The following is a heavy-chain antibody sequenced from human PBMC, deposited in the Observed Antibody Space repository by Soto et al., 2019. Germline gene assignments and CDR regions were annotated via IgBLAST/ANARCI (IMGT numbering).Heavy chain of an antibody. J-gene: IGHJ5*02. CDR3: ARDLSCSGGSCYHWFDP. CDR2: ISPNNGNT. D-gene: IGHD2-15*01. CDR1: GYTFTGYY. V-gene: IGHV1-18*04. Sequence: ASVKVSCKASGYTFTGYYMHWVRQAPGQGLEWMGWISPNNGNTNYAQKLQGRVTMTTDTSMSTAYMELRRLRSDDTAVYYCARDLSCSGGSCYHWFDPWGQGTLVTVSS.